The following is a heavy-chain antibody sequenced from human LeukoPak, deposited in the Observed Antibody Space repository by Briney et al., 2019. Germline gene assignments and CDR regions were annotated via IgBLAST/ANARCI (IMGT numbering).Heavy chain of an antibody. D-gene: IGHD3-10*01. J-gene: IGHJ4*02. V-gene: IGHV3-21*01. CDR1: GFTVSSNY. CDR2: ISSSSSYI. Sequence: GGSLRLSCAASGFTVSSNYRSWVRQAPGKGLEWVSSISSSSSYIYYADSVKGRFTISRDNAKNSLYLQMNSLRAEDTAVYYCARDSVGYYGSGSYYKYDYWGQGTLVTVSS. CDR3: ARDSVGYYGSGSYYKYDY.